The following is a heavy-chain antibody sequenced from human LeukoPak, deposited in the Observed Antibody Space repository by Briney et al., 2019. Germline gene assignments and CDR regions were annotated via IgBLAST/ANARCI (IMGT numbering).Heavy chain of an antibody. J-gene: IGHJ3*02. Sequence: GASVKVSCKASGYTFTGYYMHWVRQAPGQGLEWMGWINPNSGGTNYAQKFQGWVTMTRDTSISTAYMELSRLRSDDTAVYYCARDLDGSGSFLAFDIWGQGTMVTVSS. CDR1: GYTFTGYY. CDR3: ARDLDGSGSFLAFDI. V-gene: IGHV1-2*04. D-gene: IGHD3-10*01. CDR2: INPNSGGT.